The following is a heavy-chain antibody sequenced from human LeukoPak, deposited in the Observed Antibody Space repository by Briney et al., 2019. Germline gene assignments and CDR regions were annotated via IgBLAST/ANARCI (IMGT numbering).Heavy chain of an antibody. CDR1: GGSISSRSYY. Sequence: PSETLSLTCTVSGGSISSRSYYWAWIRQPPGKGLEWIGSINYSGSTNYNPSLKSRVTISVDTSKNQFSLKLSSVTAADTAAYYCARAPFIQSDYGGSFDYWGQGTLVTVSS. D-gene: IGHD4-23*01. CDR3: ARAPFIQSDYGGSFDY. V-gene: IGHV4-39*07. CDR2: INYSGST. J-gene: IGHJ4*02.